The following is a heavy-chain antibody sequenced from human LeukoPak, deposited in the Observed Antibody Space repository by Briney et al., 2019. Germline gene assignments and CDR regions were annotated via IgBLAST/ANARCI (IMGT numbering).Heavy chain of an antibody. CDR2: INPNSGVT. J-gene: IGHJ4*02. V-gene: IGHV1-2*02. CDR3: ARGDGDGYNFWY. CDR1: GYTFTGYY. Sequence: ASVKVSCTASGYTFTGYYIHWVRQAPGPGLEWMGWINPNSGVTNYAQKFQGRVTMTRDTSISTAYMELSRLRSDDTAVYYCARGDGDGYNFWYWGQGTLVTVPS. D-gene: IGHD5-24*01.